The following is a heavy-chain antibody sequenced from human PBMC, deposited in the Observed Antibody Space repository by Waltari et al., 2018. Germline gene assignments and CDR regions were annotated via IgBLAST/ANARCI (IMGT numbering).Heavy chain of an antibody. J-gene: IGHJ4*02. CDR1: GGSISSGSYY. CDR2: IYTSGST. V-gene: IGHV4-61*09. CDR3: AGTSRDGYNYYYFDY. D-gene: IGHD5-12*01. Sequence: QVQLQESGPGLVKPSQTLSLTCTVSGGSISSGSYYWSWIRQPAGKGLAWIGYIYTSGSTNYNPSLKSRVTISVDTSKNQFSLKLSSVTAADTAVYYCAGTSRDGYNYYYFDYWGQGTLVTVSS.